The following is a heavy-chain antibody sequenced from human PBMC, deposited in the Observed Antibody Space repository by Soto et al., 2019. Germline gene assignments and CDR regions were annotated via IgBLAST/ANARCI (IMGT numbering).Heavy chain of an antibody. J-gene: IGHJ3*02. CDR1: GFTFGDYE. D-gene: IGHD6-19*01. Sequence: QVQLVESGGGLVQPGGSLRLSCAASGFTFGDYEMSWIRQAAGKGPEWVSFLSRSGNTIYYADSVKGRFSISRDNAENSLYLQMESLRVEDTATYFGARSSGWYEADAVDMWGQGTMVTVSA. V-gene: IGHV3-11*01. CDR3: ARSSGWYEADAVDM. CDR2: LSRSGNTI.